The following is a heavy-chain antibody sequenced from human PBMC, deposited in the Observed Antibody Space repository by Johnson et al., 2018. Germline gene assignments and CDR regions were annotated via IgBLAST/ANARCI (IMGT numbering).Heavy chain of an antibody. CDR2: IKGNGDSI. V-gene: IGHV3-20*01. D-gene: IGHD1-26*01. J-gene: IGHJ3*02. CDR1: GFTFDDYG. CDR3: GRGRMVGGTADALEI. Sequence: VQLVQSGGGVVRPGGSLRLSCAASGFTFDDYGMSWVRQAPGKGLEWVSAIKGNGDSIGYADSVKGRFTISRDNAKNSLYLQMNSLRAEETAFCHRGRGRMVGGTADALEIWGQGTMVSVSS.